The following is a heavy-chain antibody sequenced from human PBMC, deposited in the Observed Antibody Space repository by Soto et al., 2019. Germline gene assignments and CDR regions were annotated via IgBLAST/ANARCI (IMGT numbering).Heavy chain of an antibody. CDR3: ARQSEYYYASGRAAPLYGMDV. CDR1: ADSVSSNNAA. D-gene: IGHD3-10*01. CDR2: TYYRSRWYN. J-gene: IGHJ6*02. Sequence: SQTLSLTCAISADSVSSNNAAWNWIRQSPSRGLEWLGRTYYRSRWYNDYAVSVKSRITINPDTSKNQFSLQLSSVTAADTAVYFCARQSEYYYASGRAAPLYGMDVWGQGTTVTVSS. V-gene: IGHV6-1*01.